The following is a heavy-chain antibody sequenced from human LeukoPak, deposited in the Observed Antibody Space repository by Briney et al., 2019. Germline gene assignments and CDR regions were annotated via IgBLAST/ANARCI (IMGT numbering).Heavy chain of an antibody. Sequence: GGSLRLSCAASGFTFSSYGMHWVRQAPGKGLEWVAFIRYDGSNKYYADSLKGRFTISRDNSKNTLYLQMNSLRAEDTAVYYCAKDYATFEAFDIWGQGTMVTVSS. CDR2: IRYDGSNK. CDR3: AKDYATFEAFDI. V-gene: IGHV3-30*02. J-gene: IGHJ3*02. CDR1: GFTFSSYG. D-gene: IGHD1-26*01.